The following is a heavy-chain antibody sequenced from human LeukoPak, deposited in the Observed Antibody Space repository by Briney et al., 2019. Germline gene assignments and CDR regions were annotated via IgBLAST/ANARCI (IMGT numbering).Heavy chain of an antibody. CDR2: IYYSGST. CDR1: GGSISNSSYY. D-gene: IGHD3/OR15-3a*01. J-gene: IGHJ4*02. CDR3: ARRGPARTGALH. V-gene: IGHV4-39*07. Sequence: TSETLSLTCTVSGGSISNSSYYWGWIRQPPGKGLEWIGSIYYSGSTYYNPSLKSRVTISVDTSKNQFSLKLSSVTAADTAVYYCARRGPARTGALHWGQGTLVTVSS.